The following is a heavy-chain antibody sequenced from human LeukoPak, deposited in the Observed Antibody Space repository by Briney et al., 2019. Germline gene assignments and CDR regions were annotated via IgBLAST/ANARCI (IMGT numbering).Heavy chain of an antibody. D-gene: IGHD3-22*01. CDR1: GFTFSSYA. CDR2: ISTTGDTT. CDR3: AIMHRYYDGSGYWVQ. V-gene: IGHV3-23*01. J-gene: IGHJ4*02. Sequence: GGSLRLSCAASGFTFSSYAMSRVRQAPGKGLEWVSGISTTGDTTSHADSVRGRFTISRDNPRSTLYMEMNSLRAEDTAVYYCAIMHRYYDGSGYWVQWGQGTLVTVSS.